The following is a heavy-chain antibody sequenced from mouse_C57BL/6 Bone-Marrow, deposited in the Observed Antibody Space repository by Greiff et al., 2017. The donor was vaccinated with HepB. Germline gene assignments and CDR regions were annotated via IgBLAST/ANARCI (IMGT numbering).Heavy chain of an antibody. V-gene: IGHV1-50*01. CDR3: AREGYGYDLDY. Sequence: QVQLQQPGAELVKPGASVKLSCKASGYTFTSYWMQWVKQRPGQVLEWIGEIDPSDSYTNYNQKFKGKATLTVDTSSSTAYMQLSSLTSEDSAVYYCAREGYGYDLDYWGQGTTLTVSS. J-gene: IGHJ2*01. D-gene: IGHD2-2*01. CDR1: GYTFTSYW. CDR2: IDPSDSYT.